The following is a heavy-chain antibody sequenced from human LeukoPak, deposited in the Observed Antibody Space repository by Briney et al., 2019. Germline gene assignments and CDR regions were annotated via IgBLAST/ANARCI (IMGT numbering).Heavy chain of an antibody. CDR1: GFTFSTYS. Sequence: GGSLRLSCVVSGFTFSTYSMNWVRQAPGKGLEWVSSISSSSSYIYYADSVKGRFTISRDNAKNSLYLQMNSLRAEDTAVYYCARDYYDSSGFGWFDPWGQGTLVTVSS. CDR3: ARDYYDSSGFGWFDP. CDR2: ISSSSSYI. D-gene: IGHD3-22*01. V-gene: IGHV3-21*01. J-gene: IGHJ5*02.